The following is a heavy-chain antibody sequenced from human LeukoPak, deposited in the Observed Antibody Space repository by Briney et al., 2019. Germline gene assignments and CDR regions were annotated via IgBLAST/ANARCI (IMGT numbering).Heavy chain of an antibody. J-gene: IGHJ5*02. D-gene: IGHD3-22*01. V-gene: IGHV1-69*01. CDR2: IIPIFGTA. Sequence: ASVKVSCKASGGTFSSYAISWVRQAPGQGLEWMGGIIPIFGTANYAQKFQGRVTITADESTSTAYMELSSLRSEDTAVYYCARVHTTMIVVVTRGWFDPWGQGTLVTVSS. CDR1: GGTFSSYA. CDR3: ARVHTTMIVVVTRGWFDP.